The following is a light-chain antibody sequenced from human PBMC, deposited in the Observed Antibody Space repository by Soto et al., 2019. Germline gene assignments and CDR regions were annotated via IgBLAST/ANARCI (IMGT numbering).Light chain of an antibody. J-gene: IGLJ2*01. V-gene: IGLV2-14*01. CDR2: DVS. Sequence: QPALTQPASVSGSPGQSITISCTGSSSDVGGYSYVSWYQQHPGKAPKLMIYDVSNRPSGVSDRFSGSKSGNTASLTISGLQAEDEADYYCSSYTSSSTQVFGGGTKLTVL. CDR1: SSDVGGYSY. CDR3: SSYTSSSTQV.